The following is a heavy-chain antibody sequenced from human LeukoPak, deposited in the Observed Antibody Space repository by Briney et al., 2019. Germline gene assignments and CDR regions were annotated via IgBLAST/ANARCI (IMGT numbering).Heavy chain of an antibody. D-gene: IGHD1-14*01. J-gene: IGHJ4*02. V-gene: IGHV3-7*05. CDR3: ARGRNSDY. CDR1: GFTFSSFW. Sequence: GGSLRLSCAASGFTFSSFWMTWVRQAPGKGLEWVAKIKQDGSEKYYVDSVMGRFTISKDNAKKSLYLQMNSLRAEDTAVYYCARGRNSDYWGRGTLVTVSS. CDR2: IKQDGSEK.